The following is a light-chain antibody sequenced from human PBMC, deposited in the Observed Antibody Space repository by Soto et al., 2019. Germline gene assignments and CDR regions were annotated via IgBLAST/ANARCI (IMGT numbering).Light chain of an antibody. CDR1: QRINNY. Sequence: IQTTQSASAMSASVGDRVTITCRASQRINNYVNWYQQKPGKAPKLVIYDASNLEIGVPSRFSASRSGADGTFTIYGLKTEDSATYGGQQYDNLTYTFGQGTKVDIK. V-gene: IGKV1-33*01. CDR3: QQYDNLTYT. J-gene: IGKJ2*01. CDR2: DAS.